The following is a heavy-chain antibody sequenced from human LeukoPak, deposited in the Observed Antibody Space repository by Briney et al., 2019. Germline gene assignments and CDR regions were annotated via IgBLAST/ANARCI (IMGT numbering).Heavy chain of an antibody. CDR1: GYTFTGYY. D-gene: IGHD3-10*01. V-gene: IGHV1-2*02. CDR2: INPNSGGT. J-gene: IGHJ5*02. Sequence: EASVKVSCKASGYTFTGYYMHWVRQAPGQGLEWMGWINPNSGGTNYAQKFQGRVTMTRDTSISTAYMELSRLRSDDTAVYYCARDSDYYGSGSLGFDPWGQGTLVTVSS. CDR3: ARDSDYYGSGSLGFDP.